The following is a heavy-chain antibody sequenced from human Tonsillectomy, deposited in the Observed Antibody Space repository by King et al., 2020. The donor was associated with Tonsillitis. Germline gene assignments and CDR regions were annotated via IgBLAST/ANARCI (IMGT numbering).Heavy chain of an antibody. D-gene: IGHD2-15*01. CDR2: IHYSGST. Sequence: QLQESGPGLVKPSETLSLTCTVSGDSINTYYWSWIRRPPGKGLEWIGYIHYSGSTNYNPSLRSRLTISLDTSKNQFSLKLSSVTASDTAVYYCARLFPFTVAGSYYYHSIDVWGQGTSVTVSS. CDR3: ARLFPFTVAGSYYYHSIDV. J-gene: IGHJ6*02. CDR1: GDSINTYY. V-gene: IGHV4-59*01.